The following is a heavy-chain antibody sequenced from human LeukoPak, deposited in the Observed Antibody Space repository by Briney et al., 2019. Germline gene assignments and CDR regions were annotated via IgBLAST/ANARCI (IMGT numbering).Heavy chain of an antibody. D-gene: IGHD6-19*01. CDR1: GGTFSSYA. Sequence: WASVKVSCKASGGTFSSYAISWVRQAPGQGLEWMGRIIPIFGRANYAQKFQGRVTMTRDESTSTAYMEVSSLRSEDTAVYYCARCPIAVAGIGYNWFDPWGQGTLVTVSS. CDR2: IIPIFGRA. J-gene: IGHJ5*02. CDR3: ARCPIAVAGIGYNWFDP. V-gene: IGHV1-69*05.